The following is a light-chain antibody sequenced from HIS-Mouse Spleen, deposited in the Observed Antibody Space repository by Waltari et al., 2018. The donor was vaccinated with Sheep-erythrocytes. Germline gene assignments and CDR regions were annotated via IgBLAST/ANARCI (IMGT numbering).Light chain of an antibody. J-gene: IGKJ1*01. CDR2: GAS. Sequence: EIVVTQSPGTLSLSPGERATLSCRASQSVSSSYLAWYQQKPGQAPRLLIYGASSRATGIPDRFSGSGSGTDFTLTISRLEPEDFAVYYCQQYGSSLRTFGQGTKVEI. V-gene: IGKV3-20*01. CDR1: QSVSSSY. CDR3: QQYGSSLRT.